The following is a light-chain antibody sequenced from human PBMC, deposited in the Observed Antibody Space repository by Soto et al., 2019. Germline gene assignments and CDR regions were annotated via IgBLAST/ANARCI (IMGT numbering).Light chain of an antibody. J-gene: IGKJ1*01. CDR2: TAS. V-gene: IGKV1-27*01. Sequence: DIQMTQSPSSLSASVGDRVTITCRASHDISTFLAWYQQKPGKVPKLLIYTASTLQSGVPSRFSGSGSGTDFTLTISSLQPEDVATYYCQQSYSSPKTFGQGTKVDIK. CDR3: QQSYSSPKT. CDR1: HDISTF.